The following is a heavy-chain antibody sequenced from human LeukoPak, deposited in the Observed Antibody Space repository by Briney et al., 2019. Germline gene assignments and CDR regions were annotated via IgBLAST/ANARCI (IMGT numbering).Heavy chain of an antibody. Sequence: GGSLRLSCAASGFTLSSYAMSWVRQAPGKGLEWVSAISGSGGSTYYADSVKGRFTISRDNSKNTLYLQMNSLRAEDTAVYYCAKSGPPYDYVWGSYRYGFLPPPYYFDYWGQGTLVTVSS. CDR2: ISGSGGST. CDR3: AKSGPPYDYVWGSYRYGFLPPPYYFDY. J-gene: IGHJ4*02. V-gene: IGHV3-23*01. D-gene: IGHD3-16*02. CDR1: GFTLSSYA.